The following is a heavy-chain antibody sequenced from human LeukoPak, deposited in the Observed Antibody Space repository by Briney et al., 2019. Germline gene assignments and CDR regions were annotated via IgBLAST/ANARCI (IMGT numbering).Heavy chain of an antibody. J-gene: IGHJ5*02. Sequence: GSVKVSCKASGYTFTDYYIHWVRQAPGQGLEWVGWINPDIGATNYAQKFQGRVTMTRDTSIVTAYMELGRLGSDDTAVYYCAVNQVDGTGIFDPWGQGTLVTVSS. CDR2: INPDIGAT. CDR3: AVNQVDGTGIFDP. V-gene: IGHV1-2*02. CDR1: GYTFTDYY. D-gene: IGHD1-14*01.